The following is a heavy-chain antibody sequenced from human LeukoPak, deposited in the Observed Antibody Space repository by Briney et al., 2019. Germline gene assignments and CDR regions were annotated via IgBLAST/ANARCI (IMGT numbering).Heavy chain of an antibody. CDR2: ITSSSSTI. Sequence: PGGSLRLSCAASGFTFNTYSMNWVRQAPGKGLEWISYITSSSSTIYYADSVKGRFTMSRDNAKNSLYLQMNSLRAEDTAVYYSARGRDLFDSGGQGNLVIVSS. CDR1: GFTFNTYS. J-gene: IGHJ4*02. CDR3: ARGRDLFDS. V-gene: IGHV3-48*04.